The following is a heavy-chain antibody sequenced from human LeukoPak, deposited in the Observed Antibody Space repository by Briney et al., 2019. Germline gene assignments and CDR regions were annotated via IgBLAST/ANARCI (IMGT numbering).Heavy chain of an antibody. Sequence: MPGGSLRLSCAASGFIFDDYGMSWVRQAPGKGLEWVSYISSSGTIYYADSVKGRFTISRDNAKNSLYLQMNSLRAEDTAVYYCARDHLDTSAGTYYYYMDVWGKGTTVTISS. CDR1: GFIFDDYG. V-gene: IGHV3-69-1*02. CDR2: ISSSGTI. J-gene: IGHJ6*03. CDR3: ARDHLDTSAGTYYYYMDV. D-gene: IGHD3-10*01.